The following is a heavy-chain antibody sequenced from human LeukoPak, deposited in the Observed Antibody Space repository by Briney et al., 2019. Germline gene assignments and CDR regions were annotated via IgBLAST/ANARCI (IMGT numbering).Heavy chain of an antibody. Sequence: GGSLRLSCAASGFTFSSYWMHWVRQAPGKGLEWVAVISYDGSNKYYADSVKGRFTISRDNSKNTLYLQMNTLRAEDTAVYYCARSGRRGYSYGYRFKYYFDYWGQGTLVTVSS. CDR3: ARSGRRGYSYGYRFKYYFDY. CDR1: GFTFSSYW. D-gene: IGHD5-18*01. CDR2: ISYDGSNK. V-gene: IGHV3-30*03. J-gene: IGHJ4*02.